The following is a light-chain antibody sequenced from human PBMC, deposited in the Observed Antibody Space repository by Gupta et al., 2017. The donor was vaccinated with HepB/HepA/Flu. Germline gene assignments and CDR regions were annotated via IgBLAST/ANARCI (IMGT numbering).Light chain of an antibody. Sequence: QSALTQPRSVSGSPGQSVTISCTGTSSDVGGYNYVSWYQQHPGKAPKLMIYDVSKRPSGVPDRFSGSKSGNTASLTISGLQAEDEADYYCCSYAGSWDVFGTGTKVNVL. CDR1: SSDVGGYNY. CDR3: CSYAGSWDV. J-gene: IGLJ1*01. CDR2: DVS. V-gene: IGLV2-11*01.